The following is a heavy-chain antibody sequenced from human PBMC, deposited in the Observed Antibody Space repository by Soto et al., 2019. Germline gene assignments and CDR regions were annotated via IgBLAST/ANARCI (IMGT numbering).Heavy chain of an antibody. CDR3: ARDYKGTTVTGYYYYMDV. CDR1: GDSVSSTSAS. J-gene: IGHJ6*03. V-gene: IGHV6-1*01. CDR2: TYYRSKWYN. Sequence: PSPTLSLTCAISGDSVSSTSASWNWIRQSPSRGLEWLGRTYYRSKWYNDYAVSVKSRITINPDTSKNQFSLQLNSVTPEDTAVYYCARDYKGTTVTGYYYYMDVWGKGTTVTVSS. D-gene: IGHD4-17*01.